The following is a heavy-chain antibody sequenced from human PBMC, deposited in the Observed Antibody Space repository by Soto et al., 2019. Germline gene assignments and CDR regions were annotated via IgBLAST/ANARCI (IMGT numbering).Heavy chain of an antibody. CDR1: GGSISSSSYY. Sequence: PSETLSLTCTVSGGSISSSSYYWGWLRQPPGQGLEWIGSIYYSGSTYYNPSLKSRVTISVDTSKNQFSLKLSSVTAADTAVYYCARQGPRTYSTDAFDIWGQGTMVTVS. J-gene: IGHJ3*02. CDR2: IYYSGST. CDR3: ARQGPRTYSTDAFDI. V-gene: IGHV4-39*01. D-gene: IGHD2-2*01.